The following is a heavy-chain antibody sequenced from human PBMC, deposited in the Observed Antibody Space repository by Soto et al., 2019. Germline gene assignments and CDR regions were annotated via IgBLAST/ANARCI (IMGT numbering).Heavy chain of an antibody. D-gene: IGHD6-13*01. CDR2: IHTTENT. CDR3: ARALTSAAGLYFDY. V-gene: IGHV4-4*07. J-gene: IGHJ4*02. CDR1: GDSITNYY. Sequence: SETLSLTCTVSGDSITNYYWSWIRQPAGKGMEWIGRIHTTENTNYNPSLRSRVTMSVDTSNNQFSLKLTSLTAADTAVYYCARALTSAAGLYFDYWGQGTLDTVSS.